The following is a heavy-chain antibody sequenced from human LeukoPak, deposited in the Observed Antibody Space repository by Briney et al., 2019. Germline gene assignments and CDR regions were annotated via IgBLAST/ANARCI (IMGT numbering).Heavy chain of an antibody. J-gene: IGHJ5*02. D-gene: IGHD3-10*01. V-gene: IGHV4-39*06. CDR3: ARDSGTTGEVKFDP. CDR1: GVSISSSNSY. Sequence: PSETLSLTCTVSGVSISSSNSYWGWIRQPPGKGLEWIGSIYYSGNTYYNASLKSQVSISIDTSKNQFPLRLTSVTAADTAVYYCARDSGTTGEVKFDPWGQGTLVTVSS. CDR2: IYYSGNT.